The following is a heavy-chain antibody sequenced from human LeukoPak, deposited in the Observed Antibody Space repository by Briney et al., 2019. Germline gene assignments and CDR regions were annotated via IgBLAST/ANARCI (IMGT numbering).Heavy chain of an antibody. Sequence: ASVKVSCKASGYTFTSYYMHWVRQAPGQGLEWMGIINPSGGSTSYAQKFQGRVTMTRDTSTGTVYMELSSLRSEDTAVYYCARGDYITMIGGEYFQHWGQGTLVTVSS. J-gene: IGHJ1*01. CDR1: GYTFTSYY. CDR2: INPSGGST. D-gene: IGHD3-22*01. CDR3: ARGDYITMIGGEYFQH. V-gene: IGHV1-46*01.